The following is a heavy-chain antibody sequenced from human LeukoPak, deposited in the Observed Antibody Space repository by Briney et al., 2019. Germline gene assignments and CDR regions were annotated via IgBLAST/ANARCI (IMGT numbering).Heavy chain of an antibody. D-gene: IGHD2-21*02. Sequence: GGSLRLSCAASGFTFSSYAMHWVRQAPGKGLEWVAVISYDGSNKYYADSVKGRFTISRDNSKNTLYLQMNSLSAEDTAVYYCARGRAYCGGDCYPLHFDYWGQGTLVTVSS. V-gene: IGHV3-30*04. J-gene: IGHJ4*02. CDR1: GFTFSSYA. CDR2: ISYDGSNK. CDR3: ARGRAYCGGDCYPLHFDY.